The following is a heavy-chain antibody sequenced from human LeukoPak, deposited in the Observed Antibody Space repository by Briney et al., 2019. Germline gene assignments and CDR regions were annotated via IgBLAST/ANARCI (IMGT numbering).Heavy chain of an antibody. Sequence: GGSLRLSCTASGFIFDTHTLTWVRLAPGKGLEWVAGISGSGDSTNYGDSVKGRFTISRDNSMNTLYLQMNSLRAEDTALYYCARNPVRNAYYRDSTRYWGQGTLVTVSS. CDR1: GFIFDTHT. V-gene: IGHV3-23*01. CDR3: ARNPVRNAYYRDSTRY. CDR2: ISGSGDST. D-gene: IGHD3-16*01. J-gene: IGHJ4*02.